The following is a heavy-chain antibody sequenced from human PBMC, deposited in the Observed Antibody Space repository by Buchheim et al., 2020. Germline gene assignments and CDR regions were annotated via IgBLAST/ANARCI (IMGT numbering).Heavy chain of an antibody. CDR1: GGSFSGYY. J-gene: IGHJ4*02. CDR2: INHSGST. CDR3: ARPKYSSSWYAY. D-gene: IGHD6-13*01. Sequence: QVQLQQWGAGLLKPSETLSLTCAVYGGSFSGYYWSWIRQPPGKGLEWIGEINHSGSTNYNPSLKSRVTISVDTSKNQFSLTLSSVTAADTAVYYCARPKYSSSWYAYWGQGTL. V-gene: IGHV4-34*01.